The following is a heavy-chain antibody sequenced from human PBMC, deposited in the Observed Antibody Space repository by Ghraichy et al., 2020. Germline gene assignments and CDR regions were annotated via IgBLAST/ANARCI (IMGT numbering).Heavy chain of an antibody. Sequence: GESLNISCAASGFTFNYYTMHWVRQAPGKGLEWVGLVSYDGSNKYYADSVKGRFTISRDNSKNTLYLQMNSLRAEDTAVYSCARALLSAGSGYEEGIDYWGQGTLVTVSS. CDR1: GFTFNYYT. D-gene: IGHD3-3*01. J-gene: IGHJ4*02. V-gene: IGHV3-30-3*01. CDR2: VSYDGSNK. CDR3: ARALLSAGSGYEEGIDY.